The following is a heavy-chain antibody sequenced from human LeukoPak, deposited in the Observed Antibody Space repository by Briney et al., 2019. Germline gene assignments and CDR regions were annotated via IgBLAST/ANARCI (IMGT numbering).Heavy chain of an antibody. CDR2: ISSSSSYI. CDR3: ARVSSSWYYFDY. CDR1: GFTFSSYS. J-gene: IGHJ4*02. D-gene: IGHD6-13*01. V-gene: IGHV3-21*01. Sequence: GSLRLSCAASGFTFSSYSMNWVRQAPGKGLEWVSSISSSSSYIYYADSVKGRFTISRDNAKNSLYLQMNSLRAEDTAVYYCARVSSSWYYFDYWGQGTLVTVSS.